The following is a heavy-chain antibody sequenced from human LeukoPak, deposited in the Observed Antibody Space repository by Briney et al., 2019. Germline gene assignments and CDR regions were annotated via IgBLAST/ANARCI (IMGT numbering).Heavy chain of an antibody. V-gene: IGHV3-7*01. J-gene: IGHJ5*02. Sequence: GGSLRLSCAASGFTFRSYWMSWVRQAPGKGLEWVANIKQDGSEKYYVDSVKGRFTISRDNAKNSLYLQMNSLRAEDTAVYYCARDHPNSFDPWGQGTLVTVSS. CDR1: GFTFRSYW. CDR3: ARDHPNSFDP. CDR2: IKQDGSEK.